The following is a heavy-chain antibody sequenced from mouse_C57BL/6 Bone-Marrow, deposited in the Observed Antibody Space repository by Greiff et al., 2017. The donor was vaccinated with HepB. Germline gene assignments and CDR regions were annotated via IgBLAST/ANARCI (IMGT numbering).Heavy chain of an antibody. V-gene: IGHV1-81*01. D-gene: IGHD1-1*01. CDR3: ARLSSYARDY. CDR2: IYHRSGNT. Sequence: VQLQQSGAELARPGASVKLSCKASGYTFTSYGISWVKQRTGQGLEWIGEIYHRSGNTYYNEKFKGKATLTADKSSSTAYMELRSLTSEDSAVYFCARLSSYARDYWGQGTSVTVSS. J-gene: IGHJ4*01. CDR1: GYTFTSYG.